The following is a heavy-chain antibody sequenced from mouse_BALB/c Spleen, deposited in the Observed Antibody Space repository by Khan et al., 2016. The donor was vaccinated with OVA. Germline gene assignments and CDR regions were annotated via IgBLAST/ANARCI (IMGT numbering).Heavy chain of an antibody. D-gene: IGHD1-2*01. J-gene: IGHJ3*01. Sequence: QVTLKESGAELARPGASVKLSCKASGYTFTDYYINWVKQRTGQGFEWIGEIYPRSGNTYYNEKFKGKATLTADKSSSIAYMQLSSLTSEDSAVYFCARRNYFGYTFAYWGQGTLVTVSA. V-gene: IGHV1-77*01. CDR3: ARRNYFGYTFAY. CDR2: IYPRSGNT. CDR1: GYTFTDYY.